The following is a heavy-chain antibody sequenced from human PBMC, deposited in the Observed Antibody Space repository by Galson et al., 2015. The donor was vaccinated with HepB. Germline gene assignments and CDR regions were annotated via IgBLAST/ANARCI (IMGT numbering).Heavy chain of an antibody. CDR1: GCTFTSHT. CDR3: ARDLSLDY. Sequence: SVKVSCKAFGCTFTSHTFSWVRQAPGQGLEWMGWISAYNGNTNYAQKFQDRVTMTTDTSASTAYMELRSLGSDDTAVYYCARDLSLDYWGQGTLVTVSS. D-gene: IGHD3-3*02. J-gene: IGHJ4*02. V-gene: IGHV1-18*04. CDR2: ISAYNGNT.